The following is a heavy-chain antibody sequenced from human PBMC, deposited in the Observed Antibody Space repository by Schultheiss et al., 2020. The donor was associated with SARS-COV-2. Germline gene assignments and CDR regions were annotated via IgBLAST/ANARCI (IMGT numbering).Heavy chain of an antibody. D-gene: IGHD3-22*01. CDR1: EFTFSHNA. J-gene: IGHJ6*02. Sequence: GGSLRLSCTASEFTFSHNAMHWVRQAPGRGLEWVAVISYDGSNKYYADSVKGRFTISRDNAKNSLYLQMTSLRAEDTAVYYCARWWYYNSSGHYYFDYGMDVWGQGTTVTVSS. CDR3: ARWWYYNSSGHYYFDYGMDV. V-gene: IGHV3-30*04. CDR2: ISYDGSNK.